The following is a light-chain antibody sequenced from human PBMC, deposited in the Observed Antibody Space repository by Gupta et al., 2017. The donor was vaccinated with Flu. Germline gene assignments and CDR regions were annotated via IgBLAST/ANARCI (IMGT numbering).Light chain of an antibody. J-gene: IGLJ1*01. Sequence: QIASTSSSGDDGGYNHACWYQQNPGQSPELVIYQVSKRPSGIPDRFSGSKSGNTAILTITGIQAMDEADYYCHSWAGTNNLYVFGTGTKVTVL. V-gene: IGLV3-1*01. CDR2: QVS. CDR1: DGGYNH. CDR3: HSWAGTNNLYV.